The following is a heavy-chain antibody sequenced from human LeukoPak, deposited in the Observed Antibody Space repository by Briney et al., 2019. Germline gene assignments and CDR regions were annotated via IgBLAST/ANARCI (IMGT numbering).Heavy chain of an antibody. Sequence: ASVKVSCKASGYTFTGYYMHWVRQAPGQGLEWMGWINPNSGGTNYAQKFQGRVTMTRDTSISTAYMELSSLRSEDMAVYYCAREKDIVATAIDYWGQGTLVTVSS. CDR3: AREKDIVATAIDY. CDR1: GYTFTGYY. CDR2: INPNSGGT. D-gene: IGHD5-12*01. V-gene: IGHV1-2*02. J-gene: IGHJ4*02.